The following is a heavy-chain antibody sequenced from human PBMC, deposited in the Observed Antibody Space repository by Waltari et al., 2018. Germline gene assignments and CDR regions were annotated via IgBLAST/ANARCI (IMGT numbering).Heavy chain of an antibody. CDR2: INHSGST. CDR1: GGSFSGYY. D-gene: IGHD3-3*01. V-gene: IGHV4-34*01. J-gene: IGHJ3*02. CDR3: ARLICIYDFWSGTCRGGAFDI. Sequence: QVQLQQWGAGLLKPSETLSLTCAVYGGSFSGYYWSWIRQPPGKGLEWIGEINHSGSTNYTPSLKSRVTISVDTSKNQFSLKLSSVTAADTAVYYCARLICIYDFWSGTCRGGAFDIWGQGTMVTVSS.